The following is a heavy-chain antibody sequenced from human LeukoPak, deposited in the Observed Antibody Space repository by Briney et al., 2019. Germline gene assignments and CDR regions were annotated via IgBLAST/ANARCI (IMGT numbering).Heavy chain of an antibody. V-gene: IGHV3-23*01. Sequence: PGGSLRLSCAASGFTFSSYGMHWVRQAPGKGLEWVSAISGSGGSTYYADSVKGRFTISRDNSKNTLYLQMNSLRAEDTAVYYCAKDPPPVIAGSPNWFDPWGQGTLVTVSS. CDR1: GFTFSSYG. CDR3: AKDPPPVIAGSPNWFDP. D-gene: IGHD2/OR15-2a*01. CDR2: ISGSGGST. J-gene: IGHJ5*02.